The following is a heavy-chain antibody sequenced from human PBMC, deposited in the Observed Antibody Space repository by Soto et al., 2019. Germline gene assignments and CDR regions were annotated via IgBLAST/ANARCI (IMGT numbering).Heavy chain of an antibody. CDR1: GHTLTELS. CDR2: FNPEDGEV. V-gene: IGHV1-24*01. J-gene: IGHJ4*02. Sequence: QVQLVQYGAEVKRPGASVMVSCQISGHTLTELSIHWVRQAPGQGLEWVGGFNPEDGEVLSSQSLQGRVTFTQHTVTATVYMELSGLTSDDTAVYYCATPTPFRGTTITNINFDYWGQGTLVTVSS. CDR3: ATPTPFRGTTITNINFDY. D-gene: IGHD4-4*01.